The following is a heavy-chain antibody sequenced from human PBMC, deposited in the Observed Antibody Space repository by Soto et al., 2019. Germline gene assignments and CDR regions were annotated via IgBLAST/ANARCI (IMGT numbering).Heavy chain of an antibody. CDR3: ARSTSLGGMDV. Sequence: EVQLVESGGGLVKPGGSLRLSCATSGFRFTSYSMNWVCQAPGEGLEWVSAIRSSNGNTYYTDSVKGRFTISRDIAKNSRYLQMIGLRAEDTAVYYCARSTSLGGMDVWGQGTTVTFSS. CDR2: IRSSNGNT. V-gene: IGHV3-21*01. J-gene: IGHJ6*02. D-gene: IGHD1-1*01. CDR1: GFRFTSYS.